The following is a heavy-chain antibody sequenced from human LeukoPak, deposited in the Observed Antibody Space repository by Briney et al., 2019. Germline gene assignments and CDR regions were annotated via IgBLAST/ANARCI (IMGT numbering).Heavy chain of an antibody. CDR1: GGSISSGSYY. V-gene: IGHV4-61*02. J-gene: IGHJ4*02. CDR2: IYTSGST. D-gene: IGHD1-14*01. CDR3: ATTGAEPFDY. Sequence: SETLSLTCTVPGGSISSGSYYWSWIRQPAGKGLKWIGRIYTSGSTNYNPSLKSRVTISVDTSKNQFSLKLSSVTAADTAVYYCATTGAEPFDYWGQGTLVTVSS.